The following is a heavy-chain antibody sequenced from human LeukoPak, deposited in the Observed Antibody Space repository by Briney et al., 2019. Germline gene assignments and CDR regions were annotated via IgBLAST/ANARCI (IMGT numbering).Heavy chain of an antibody. J-gene: IGHJ5*02. Sequence: PGGSLRLSCAASGFTVSTNYMSWVRQAPGKGLEWVSVLYRGGTSYYTDSVKGRFTISGDNSKNTLFLQMNSLRVEDTAVYYCAGGTPGIAAAVDPWGQGTLVTVSS. CDR3: AGGTPGIAAAVDP. CDR2: LYRGGTS. V-gene: IGHV3-53*01. D-gene: IGHD6-13*01. CDR1: GFTVSTNY.